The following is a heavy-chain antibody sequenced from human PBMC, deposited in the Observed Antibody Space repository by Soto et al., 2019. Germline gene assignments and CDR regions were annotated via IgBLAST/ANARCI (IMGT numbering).Heavy chain of an antibody. V-gene: IGHV1-69*01. CDR3: ARPAGVVEMAAYFDY. J-gene: IGHJ4*02. D-gene: IGHD2-15*01. CDR1: GGTFSSYA. Sequence: QVQLVQCGAEVKKPGSSVKVSCKASGGTFSSYAISWVRQAPGQGLEWMGGIIPIFGTANYAQKFQGRVTINAEESTSTAYMELSSLRSEDTAVYYCARPAGVVEMAAYFDYWGQGTLVTVSS. CDR2: IIPIFGTA.